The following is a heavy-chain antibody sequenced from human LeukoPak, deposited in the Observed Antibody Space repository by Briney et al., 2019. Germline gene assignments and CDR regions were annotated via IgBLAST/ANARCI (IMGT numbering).Heavy chain of an antibody. D-gene: IGHD6-19*01. V-gene: IGHV1-18*04. CDR1: GYTFTGYY. J-gene: IGHJ4*02. Sequence: GASVKVSCKASGYTFTGYYMNWVRQAPGQGLEWMGWINPYNGNTISAQKLQGRVTMTTDTSTSTAYMELRSLRSDDTAVYYCARISVAATWNFDFWGQGTLVTVSS. CDR3: ARISVAATWNFDF. CDR2: INPYNGNT.